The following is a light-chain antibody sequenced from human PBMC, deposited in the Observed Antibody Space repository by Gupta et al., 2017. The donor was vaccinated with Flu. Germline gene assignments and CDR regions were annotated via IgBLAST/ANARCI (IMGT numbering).Light chain of an antibody. V-gene: IGLV7-46*01. CDR1: TGPATSGNY. CDR3: LLSFSGNRV. CDR2: HTN. Sequence: QAVLTLEPPLTVSPRGTVTPTCGPSTGPATSGNYPYRVHQKPGQAPRTLIYHTNNKHSGTLARFSGSLLGDKAALTLSGAQPEDEAEYYCLLSFSGNRVFGGGTKLTVL. J-gene: IGLJ2*01.